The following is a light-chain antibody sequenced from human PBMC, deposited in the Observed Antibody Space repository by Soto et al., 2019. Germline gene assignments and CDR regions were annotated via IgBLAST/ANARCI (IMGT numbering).Light chain of an antibody. CDR1: SSDVGGYNY. CDR2: DVT. J-gene: IGLJ1*01. Sequence: QSALTQPASVSGSPGQSITLSCTGTSSDVGGYNYVSWYQQHPGKAPKLMIYDVTNRPSGVSNRISGSKSGNTASLTISGLQAEDEADYYCSSYTTSSTYVFGTGTKVTVL. V-gene: IGLV2-14*01. CDR3: SSYTTSSTYV.